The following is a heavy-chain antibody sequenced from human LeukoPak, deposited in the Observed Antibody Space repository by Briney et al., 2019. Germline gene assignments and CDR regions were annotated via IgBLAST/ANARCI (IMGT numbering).Heavy chain of an antibody. CDR3: ARQVSGWGYCSSTSCPTPPDY. CDR2: IYYSGST. CDR1: GGSISSSSYY. J-gene: IGHJ4*02. Sequence: SETLSLTCTVSGGSISSSSYYWGWIRQPPGKGLEWIGSIYYSGSTYYNPSLKSRVTISVDTSKNQFSLKLSSVTAADTAVYYCARQVSGWGYCSSTSCPTPPDYWGQGTLVTVSS. V-gene: IGHV4-39*01. D-gene: IGHD2-2*01.